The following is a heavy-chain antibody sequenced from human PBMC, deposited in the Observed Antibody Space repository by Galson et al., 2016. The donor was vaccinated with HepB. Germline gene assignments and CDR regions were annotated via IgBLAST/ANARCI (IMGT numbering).Heavy chain of an antibody. CDR3: AKDDDGLGVTPLSY. CDR1: GFTFSSYS. CDR2: ITARGDST. Sequence: SLRLSCAASGFTFSSYSMTWVRQAPGKGLEWVASITARGDSTYYTDYVKGRFAVSKDNSKNTLYLQVNGLRAEDTAVYYCAKDDDGLGVTPLSYWGQGTLLTVSS. D-gene: IGHD3-10*01. J-gene: IGHJ1*01. V-gene: IGHV3-23*01.